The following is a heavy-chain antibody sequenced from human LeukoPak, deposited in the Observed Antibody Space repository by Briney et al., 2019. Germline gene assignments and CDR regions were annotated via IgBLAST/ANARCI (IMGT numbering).Heavy chain of an antibody. CDR2: IYHSGST. CDR3: AVGGVYLRGGAEAFDI. J-gene: IGHJ3*02. Sequence: SGTLSHTCAVSGGSISSSNWWSWVRQPPGKGLEWIGEIYHSGSTNYNPSLKRRVTISVDKSKNQFSLKLSSVTAADTAVYYCAVGGVYLRGGAEAFDIWGQGTMVTVSS. CDR1: GGSISSSNW. V-gene: IGHV4-4*02. D-gene: IGHD3-10*01.